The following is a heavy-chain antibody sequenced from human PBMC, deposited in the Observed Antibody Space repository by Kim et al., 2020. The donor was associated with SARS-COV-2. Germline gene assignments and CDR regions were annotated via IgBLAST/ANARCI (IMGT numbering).Heavy chain of an antibody. CDR3: ARDPNGDYVGAFDM. Sequence: GGSLRLSCAAAGITFKNYAITWVRQTPGKGLEWVSSISGSGYSTQYADSVKGRFTIYRDNSKNTLYLQMNSRRAEDTAVYYCARDPNGDYVGAFDMWGQGTMVTASA. J-gene: IGHJ3*02. CDR1: GITFKNYA. CDR2: ISGSGYST. D-gene: IGHD4-17*01. V-gene: IGHV3-23*01.